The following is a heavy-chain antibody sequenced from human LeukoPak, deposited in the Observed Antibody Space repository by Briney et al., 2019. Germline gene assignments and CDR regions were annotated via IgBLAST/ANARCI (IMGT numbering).Heavy chain of an antibody. J-gene: IGHJ6*03. CDR3: ARDRGQSSGWGYYYYYMDV. CDR2: IYTSGST. Sequence: SETLSLTCTVSAGSISSYYWSWIRQPAGKGLEWIGRIYTSGSTNYNPSLKSRITMSVDTSKNQFSLKLSSVTAADTAVYYCARDRGQSSGWGYYYYYMDVWGKGTTVTVSS. CDR1: AGSISSYY. D-gene: IGHD6-19*01. V-gene: IGHV4-4*07.